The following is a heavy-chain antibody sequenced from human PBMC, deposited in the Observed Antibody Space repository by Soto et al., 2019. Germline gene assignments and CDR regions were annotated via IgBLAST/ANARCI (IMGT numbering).Heavy chain of an antibody. CDR2: ISYDGSNK. CDR3: AKDQWRDCSSTSCYPRGTIFGVVLDY. Sequence: GGSLRLSCAASGFTFSSYGMHWVRQAPGKGLEWVAVISYDGSNKYYADSVKGRFTISRDNSKNTLYLQVNSLRAEDTAVYYCAKDQWRDCSSTSCYPRGTIFGVVLDYWGQGTLVTVSS. V-gene: IGHV3-30*18. D-gene: IGHD2-2*01. J-gene: IGHJ4*02. CDR1: GFTFSSYG.